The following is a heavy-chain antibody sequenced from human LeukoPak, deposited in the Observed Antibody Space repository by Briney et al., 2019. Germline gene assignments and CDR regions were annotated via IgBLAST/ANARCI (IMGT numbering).Heavy chain of an antibody. J-gene: IGHJ4*02. CDR2: INLNSGGT. Sequence: GASVKVSCKASGYTFSGYYMHWVRQAPGQGLEWMGWINLNSGGTNDAQKFQRRVTMTRDTSISTAYMELGRPRSGDTAVYYCARSPDILTGENFDYWGQGTLVTVSS. V-gene: IGHV1-2*02. CDR3: ARSPDILTGENFDY. CDR1: GYTFSGYY. D-gene: IGHD3-9*01.